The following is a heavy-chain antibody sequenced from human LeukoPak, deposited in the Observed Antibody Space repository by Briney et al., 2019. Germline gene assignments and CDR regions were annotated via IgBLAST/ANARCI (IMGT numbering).Heavy chain of an antibody. J-gene: IGHJ4*02. Sequence: GGSLRLSCVASGFTFSDFYMSWIRQAPGKGLEWTSYISSSGSAIYYADSVKGRFTISRDNAKNSLYLQVSSLRAEDTAVYYCARDLSHFDSWGQGTLVTVSS. V-gene: IGHV3-11*01. CDR3: ARDLSHFDS. CDR2: ISSSGSAI. CDR1: GFTFSDFY.